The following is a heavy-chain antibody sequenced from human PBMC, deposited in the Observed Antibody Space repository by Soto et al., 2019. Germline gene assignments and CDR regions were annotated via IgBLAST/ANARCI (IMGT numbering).Heavy chain of an antibody. CDR1: GFTFSSYG. CDR2: ISYDGSNK. V-gene: IGHV3-30*18. J-gene: IGHJ4*02. CDR3: AKDKTIDYGDYVVALGY. Sequence: GGSLRLSCAASGFTFSSYGMHWVRQAPGKGLEWVAVISYDGSNKYYADSVKGRFTISRDNSKNTLYLQMNSLRAEDTAVYYCAKDKTIDYGDYVVALGYWGQGTLVTVSS. D-gene: IGHD4-17*01.